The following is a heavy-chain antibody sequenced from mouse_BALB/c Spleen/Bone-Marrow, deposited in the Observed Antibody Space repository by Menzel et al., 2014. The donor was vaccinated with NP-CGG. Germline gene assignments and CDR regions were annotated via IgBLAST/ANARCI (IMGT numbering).Heavy chain of an antibody. CDR3: ARSGFDY. V-gene: IGHV1S130*01. D-gene: IGHD4-1*01. CDR2: IHPNSGNT. Sequence: QVQLQQSGSVLVRPGASVKLSCKASGYTFTSSWMHWAKQRPGQGLEWIGEIHPNSGNTNYNEKFKGKATLTVDTSSSTDYVDLSSLTSEDSAVYYCARSGFDYWGQGTPLTVSP. CDR1: GYTFTSSW. J-gene: IGHJ2*01.